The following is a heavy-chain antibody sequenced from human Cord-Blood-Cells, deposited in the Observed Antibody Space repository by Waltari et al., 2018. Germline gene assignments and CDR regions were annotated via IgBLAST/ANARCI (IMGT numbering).Heavy chain of an antibody. V-gene: IGHV3-72*01. Sequence: EVQLVESGGGLVQPGGSLRLSCAASGFTFSDHYMAWVRQAPGKGLEWVGRTRNKANSYTTEYAASVKGRFTISRDDSKNSLYLQMNSLKTEDTAVYYCAGAGAYCGGDCYDAFDIWGQGTMVTVSS. CDR3: AGAGAYCGGDCYDAFDI. J-gene: IGHJ3*02. D-gene: IGHD2-21*01. CDR2: TRNKANSYTT. CDR1: GFTFSDHY.